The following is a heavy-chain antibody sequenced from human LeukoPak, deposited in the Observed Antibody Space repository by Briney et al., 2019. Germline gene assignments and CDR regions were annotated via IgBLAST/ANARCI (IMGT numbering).Heavy chain of an antibody. Sequence: GGSLRLSCAASGFTFSSYAMSWVRQAPGQGLEWVSFISNSGGRTFYTDSVKGRFTISRDNSKITLYLQMNSLRAEDTAVYYCAKSYNGYESKPDYWGQGTLVTVSS. CDR3: AKSYNGYESKPDY. CDR2: ISNSGGRT. CDR1: GFTFSSYA. D-gene: IGHD5-12*01. V-gene: IGHV3-23*01. J-gene: IGHJ4*02.